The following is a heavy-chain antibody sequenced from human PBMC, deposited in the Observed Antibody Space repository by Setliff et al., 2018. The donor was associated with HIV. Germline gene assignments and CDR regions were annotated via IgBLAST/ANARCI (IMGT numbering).Heavy chain of an antibody. CDR3: TTGTRLVD. D-gene: IGHD2-21*01. Sequence: PGGSLRLSCTVSGLNFIDAWMSWVRQAPGKGLEWVGRIKSKTDGGTTDYAAPVKGRFTISRDDSKNTLYLQMNSLKTEDTAVYYCTTGTRLVDWGQGALVTVSS. CDR2: IKSKTDGGTT. J-gene: IGHJ4*02. CDR1: GLNFIDAW. V-gene: IGHV3-15*01.